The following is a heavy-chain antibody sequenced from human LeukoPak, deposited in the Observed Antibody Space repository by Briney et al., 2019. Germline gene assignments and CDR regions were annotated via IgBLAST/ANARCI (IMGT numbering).Heavy chain of an antibody. V-gene: IGHV3-30*02. CDR3: AKSSSRLDTSSFDY. CDR1: GFTFSYYG. Sequence: GGSLRLSCAASGFTFSYYGMHWVRQAPGKGLEGVAFIRYDGSNKDYVDSVKGRFTISRDNSKNTLYLQMDSLRAEDTSVYYCAKSSSRLDTSSFDYWGQGTLVTVSS. D-gene: IGHD5-18*01. CDR2: IRYDGSNK. J-gene: IGHJ4*02.